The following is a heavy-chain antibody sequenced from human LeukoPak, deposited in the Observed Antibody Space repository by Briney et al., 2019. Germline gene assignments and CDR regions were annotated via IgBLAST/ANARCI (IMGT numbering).Heavy chain of an antibody. J-gene: IGHJ4*02. CDR3: ALCSSTWY. D-gene: IGHD6-13*01. CDR2: INPTGGSN. Sequence: GSVKVSCKPSGYTFTTTYRYWVRQTPGQGREWIGIINPTGGSNTYAQKVRGRVTMTRDTSTSSVFMEVNSVRSEDMAVYYCALCSSTWYWGQGTLVTVSS. CDR1: GYTFTTTY. V-gene: IGHV1-46*01.